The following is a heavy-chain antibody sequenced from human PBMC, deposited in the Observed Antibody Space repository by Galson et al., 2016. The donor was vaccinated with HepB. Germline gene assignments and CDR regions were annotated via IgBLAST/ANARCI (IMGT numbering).Heavy chain of an antibody. J-gene: IGHJ4*02. CDR1: GFSLSTSGMC. Sequence: PALVKPTQTLTLTCTFSGFSLSTSGMCVSWIRQPPGKALEWLGFIDWDDDKYYSTSLKTRLTISKDTSKNQVVLTMTNMDPVDTATYFCARYYYGSGSYYTRPYFDYWGQGTLVTVSS. V-gene: IGHV2-70*01. CDR2: IDWDDDK. D-gene: IGHD3-10*01. CDR3: ARYYYGSGSYYTRPYFDY.